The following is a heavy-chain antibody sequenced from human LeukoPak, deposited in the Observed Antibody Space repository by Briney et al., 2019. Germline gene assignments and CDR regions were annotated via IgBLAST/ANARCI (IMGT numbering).Heavy chain of an antibody. Sequence: SETLSLTCAVYGESLNSYYWSWVRQPPGEGLEWIGEIYESGTTKYNPSLKSRVAISMVPSKRQFSLRLSSVTAADTAVYYCARGAWATRLASWGLGTPVIVSS. D-gene: IGHD2-15*01. CDR3: ARGAWATRLAS. J-gene: IGHJ4*02. CDR1: GESLNSYY. CDR2: IYESGTT. V-gene: IGHV4-34*01.